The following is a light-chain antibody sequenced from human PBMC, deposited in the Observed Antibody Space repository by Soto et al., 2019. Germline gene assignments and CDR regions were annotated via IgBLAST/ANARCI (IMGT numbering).Light chain of an antibody. Sequence: QSALTQPASVSASPGQSITISCTGTSSDVGGYNYVSWYQQYPGKAPKLIIFDVTNRPSGVSNRFSASKSANTASLTISGLQAEDEADYFCSSYTKSSTLYVFGSGTKLTVL. CDR1: SSDVGGYNY. CDR3: SSYTKSSTLYV. CDR2: DVT. J-gene: IGLJ1*01. V-gene: IGLV2-14*01.